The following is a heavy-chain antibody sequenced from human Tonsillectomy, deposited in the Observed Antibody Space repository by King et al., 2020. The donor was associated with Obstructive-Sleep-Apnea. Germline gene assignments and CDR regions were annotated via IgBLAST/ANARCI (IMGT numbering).Heavy chain of an antibody. D-gene: IGHD3-16*01. V-gene: IGHV3-13*04. CDR3: TRVAKWGSNDGMDV. Sequence: VQLVESGGGLVHPGGSLRLSCAASGFTFSNYDMHWVRQATGKGLEWVSVIGPTGDTYYPGSVEGRFTISRENAKNSLYLQMNSLRAGDTAVYYCTRVAKWGSNDGMDVWGQGTTVTVSS. J-gene: IGHJ6*02. CDR1: GFTFSNYD. CDR2: IGPTGDT.